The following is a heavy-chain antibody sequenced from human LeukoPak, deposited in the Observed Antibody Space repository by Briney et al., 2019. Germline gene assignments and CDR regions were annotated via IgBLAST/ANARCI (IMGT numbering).Heavy chain of an antibody. J-gene: IGHJ4*02. Sequence: TGGCLRLSCAASGFTFSSYGMHWVRQAPGKGLEWVAFIRYVGSKEYYADSVKGRFIISRDNFKNTLYLQMNSLKTEDTAVYYCAKDSRYYYVDYWGQGTLVTVSS. CDR3: AKDSRYYYVDY. V-gene: IGHV3-30*02. D-gene: IGHD1-14*01. CDR1: GFTFSSYG. CDR2: IRYVGSKE.